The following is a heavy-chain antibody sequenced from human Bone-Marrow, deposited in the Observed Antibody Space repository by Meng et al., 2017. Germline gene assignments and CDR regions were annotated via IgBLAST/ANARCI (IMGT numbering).Heavy chain of an antibody. CDR2: IKSNSDGGTT. D-gene: IGHD6-13*01. J-gene: IGHJ4*02. CDR3: ATGAAAADH. Sequence: GGSLRLSCTVSGGSISSYYWSWVRQAPGKGLEWVGRIKSNSDGGTTDYAAPVKGRFTISRDDSKNTLYLQMNSLITEDTAVYFCATGAAAADHWGQGILVTVSS. CDR1: GGSISSYY. V-gene: IGHV3-15*01.